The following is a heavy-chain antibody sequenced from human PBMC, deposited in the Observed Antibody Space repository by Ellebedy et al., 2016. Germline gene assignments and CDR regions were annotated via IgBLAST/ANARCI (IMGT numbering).Heavy chain of an antibody. CDR1: GLSLSTSDTS. Sequence: SGPTLVXPTQTLTLTCTFSGLSLSTSDTSLSWTRQHPGKALEWLALIDGDDDTYYSTSLKTRLTISKATSKNRVALIMTDMGPVDTCTYFCARILGLSGTGGHFSAMDVWGPGTTVTVAS. CDR3: ARILGLSGTGGHFSAMDV. D-gene: IGHD6-13*01. V-gene: IGHV2-70*13. J-gene: IGHJ6*02. CDR2: IDGDDDT.